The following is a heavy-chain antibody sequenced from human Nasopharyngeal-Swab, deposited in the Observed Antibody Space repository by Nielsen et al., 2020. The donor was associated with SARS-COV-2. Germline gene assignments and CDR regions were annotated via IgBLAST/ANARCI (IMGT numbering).Heavy chain of an antibody. J-gene: IGHJ4*02. D-gene: IGHD6-19*01. V-gene: IGHV3-33*01. CDR2: IWYDGSNK. CDR3: ARDLAVADSGSDY. Sequence: WIRQPPGKGLEWVAVIWYDGSNKYYADSVKGRFTISRDNSKNTLYLQMNSLRAEDTAVYYCARDLAVADSGSDYWGQRTLVTVSS.